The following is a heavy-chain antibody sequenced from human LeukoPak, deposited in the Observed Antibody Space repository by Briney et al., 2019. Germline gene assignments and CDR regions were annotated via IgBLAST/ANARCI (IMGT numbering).Heavy chain of an antibody. J-gene: IGHJ4*02. CDR2: IYYSGST. V-gene: IGHV4-39*07. CDR3: ARVSLWFGEHYYFDY. CDR1: GGSISSSSYY. D-gene: IGHD3-10*01. Sequence: SETLSLTCTVSGGSISSSSYYWGWIRQPPGKGLEWIGSIYYSGSTYYNPSLKSRVTISVDTSKNQFSLKLSSVTAADTAVYYCARVSLWFGEHYYFDYWGQGTLATVSS.